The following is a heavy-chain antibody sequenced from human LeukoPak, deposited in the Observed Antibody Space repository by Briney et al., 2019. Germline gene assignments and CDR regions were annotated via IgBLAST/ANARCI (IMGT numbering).Heavy chain of an antibody. CDR1: GFTFSSYA. D-gene: IGHD3-22*01. CDR2: ISYDGSNK. V-gene: IGHV3-30-3*01. CDR3: ARVWGQGSSGYYPF. Sequence: PGRSLRLSCAASGFTFSSYAMHWVRQAPGKGLEWVAVISYDGSNKYYADSVKGRFTISRDNSKNTLYLQVNSLRAEDTAVYYCARVWGQGSSGYYPFWGQGTLVTVSS. J-gene: IGHJ4*02.